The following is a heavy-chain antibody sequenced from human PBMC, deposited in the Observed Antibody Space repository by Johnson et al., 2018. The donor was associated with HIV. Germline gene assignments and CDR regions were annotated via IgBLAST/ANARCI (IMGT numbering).Heavy chain of an antibody. V-gene: IGHV3-15*01. CDR1: GFIFSNAC. CDR2: IKSKTDGGTT. D-gene: IGHD4-11*01. CDR3: STDVTDTVTTYYNAFDV. Sequence: VQLVESGGGLVKPGGSLRLSCADSGFIFSNACMSWVRQAPGKGLEWIGHIKSKTDGGTTDYAAPVKGRFTISRDDSKNTLYLQMNSLKTEDTAVYYCSTDVTDTVTTYYNAFDVWGQGTMVTVSS. J-gene: IGHJ3*01.